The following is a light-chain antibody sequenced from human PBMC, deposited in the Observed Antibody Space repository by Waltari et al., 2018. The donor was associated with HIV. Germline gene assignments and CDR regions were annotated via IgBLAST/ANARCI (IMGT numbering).Light chain of an antibody. Sequence: QSVLTQPPSASGTPGQRVTIFCSGSRSNLGGETSNSYQQLPGAAPQLLIYSNNQRPAGVPDRFSGSKSGTSASLAISGLQSEDEADYYCASWGASLNGGVFGGGTKLTVL. CDR2: SNN. CDR1: RSNLGGET. CDR3: ASWGASLNGGV. J-gene: IGLJ2*01. V-gene: IGLV1-44*01.